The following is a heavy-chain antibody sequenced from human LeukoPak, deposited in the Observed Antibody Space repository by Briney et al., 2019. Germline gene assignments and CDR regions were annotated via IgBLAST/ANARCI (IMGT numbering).Heavy chain of an antibody. CDR1: GGSISSSSYY. J-gene: IGHJ4*02. V-gene: IGHV4-39*07. D-gene: IGHD3-16*02. Sequence: SETLSLTCTVSGGSISGGSISSSSYYWGWIRQPPGKGLEWIGTMYHSGSTYYNPSLKSRVTISVDTSKNQFSLRLSSVTAADTAVYYCARYDVWGSYRAFDYWGQGTLVTVSS. CDR2: MYHSGST. CDR3: ARYDVWGSYRAFDY.